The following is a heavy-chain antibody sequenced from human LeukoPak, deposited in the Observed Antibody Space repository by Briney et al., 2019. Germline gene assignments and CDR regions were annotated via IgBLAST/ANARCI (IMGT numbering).Heavy chain of an antibody. J-gene: IGHJ5*02. CDR2: IIPIFGTA. CDR3: ARDHTGSVAAAGTSVGGWFDP. V-gene: IGHV1-69*01. D-gene: IGHD6-13*01. CDR1: GGTFSSYA. Sequence: SVKVSCKASGGTFSSYAISWVRQAPGQGLEWMGGIIPIFGTANYAQKFQGRVTITADESTSTAYMELSSLRSEDTAVYYCARDHTGSVAAAGTSVGGWFDPWGQGTLVTVSS.